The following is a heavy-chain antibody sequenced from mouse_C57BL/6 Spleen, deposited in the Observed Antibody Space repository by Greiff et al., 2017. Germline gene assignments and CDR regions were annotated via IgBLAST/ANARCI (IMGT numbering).Heavy chain of an antibody. CDR3: ARATTVRAMDD. CDR2: IDPYSGGT. V-gene: IGHV1-72*01. Sequence: QVQLQQPGAELVKPGASVKLSCKASGYTFTSYWMHWVKQRPGRGLEWIGRIDPYSGGTKYNEKFKSKATLTVDKPSSTAYMQLSSLTSEDSAVYYWARATTVRAMDDWGQGTSVTVSS. J-gene: IGHJ4*01. CDR1: GYTFTSYW. D-gene: IGHD1-1*01.